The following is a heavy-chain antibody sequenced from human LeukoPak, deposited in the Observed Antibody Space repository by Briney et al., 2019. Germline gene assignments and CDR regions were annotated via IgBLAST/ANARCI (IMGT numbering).Heavy chain of an antibody. Sequence: SGGSLRLSCAASGFTFSTYGMHWVRQAPGKGLEWVAVISYDGSNKYYADSVKGRFTISRDNSKNTLYLQMNSLRGEDTAVYYCAKGLGDSSSWYSFWGQGTLVTVSS. CDR2: ISYDGSNK. CDR1: GFTFSTYG. J-gene: IGHJ4*02. CDR3: AKGLGDSSSWYSF. V-gene: IGHV3-30*18. D-gene: IGHD6-13*01.